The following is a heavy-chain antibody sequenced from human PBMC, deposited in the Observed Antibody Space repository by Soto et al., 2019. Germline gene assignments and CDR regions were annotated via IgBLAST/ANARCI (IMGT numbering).Heavy chain of an antibody. Sequence: QVQLVQSGAEVKKPGASVKVSCKASGYTFTSYDINWVRQATGQGLEWMGWMNPNSGNTGYAQKFQGRVTMTRNTSISTAYMELSSLRSEDTAVYYCARAHDFWSGFYYYYGMDVWGQGTTVTASS. J-gene: IGHJ6*02. CDR2: MNPNSGNT. D-gene: IGHD3-3*01. CDR1: GYTFTSYD. CDR3: ARAHDFWSGFYYYYGMDV. V-gene: IGHV1-8*01.